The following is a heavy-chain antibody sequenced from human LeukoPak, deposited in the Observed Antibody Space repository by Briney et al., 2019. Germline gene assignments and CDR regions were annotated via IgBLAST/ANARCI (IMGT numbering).Heavy chain of an antibody. V-gene: IGHV4-34*01. CDR2: INHSGST. CDR3: ARARFTFGGVIVPYFDY. CDR1: GGSFSGYY. J-gene: IGHJ4*02. Sequence: SETLSLTCAVYGGSFSGYYWSWIRQPPGKGLEWIGEINHSGSTNYNPSLKSRVTISVDTSKDQFSLKLSSVTAADTAVYSCARARFTFGGVIVPYFDYWGQGTLVTVSS. D-gene: IGHD3-16*02.